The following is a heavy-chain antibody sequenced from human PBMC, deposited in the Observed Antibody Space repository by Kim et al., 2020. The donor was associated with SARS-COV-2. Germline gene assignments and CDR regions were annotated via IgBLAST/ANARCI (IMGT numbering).Heavy chain of an antibody. CDR3: AGDYYDSSGYGTYFDY. D-gene: IGHD3-22*01. J-gene: IGHJ4*02. Sequence: SLKSRVTISVDTSKNQFSLKLSSVTAADTAVYYCAGDYYDSSGYGTYFDYWGQGTLVTVSS. V-gene: IGHV4-39*01.